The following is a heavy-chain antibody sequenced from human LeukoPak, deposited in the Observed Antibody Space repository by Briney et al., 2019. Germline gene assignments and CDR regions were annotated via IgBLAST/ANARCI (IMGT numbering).Heavy chain of an antibody. CDR3: IRGAASGSYYGFDV. CDR2: IRSKANNYAT. D-gene: IGHD1-26*01. Sequence: TGGSLRLSCAASGLTFSGSTMHWVRQASGKGLEWVGRIRSKANNYATAYATSVKGRFTLSRDDSKNAAYLQMNSLRTEDTAVYYCIRGAASGSYYGFDVWGQGATVTVSS. V-gene: IGHV3-73*01. CDR1: GLTFSGST. J-gene: IGHJ6*02.